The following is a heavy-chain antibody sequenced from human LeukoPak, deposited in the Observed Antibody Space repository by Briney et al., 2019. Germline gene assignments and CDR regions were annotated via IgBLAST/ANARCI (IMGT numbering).Heavy chain of an antibody. J-gene: IGHJ4*02. CDR3: ARVRRDGYNSPDY. V-gene: IGHV4-39*07. CDR1: GGSISGSSYY. Sequence: PSETLSLTCTVSGGSISGSSYYWGWIRQPPGKGLEWIGSIYYGGSTYYNPSLKSRVTISVDTSKNQFSLKLSSVTAADTAVYYCARVRRDGYNSPDYWGQGTLVTVSS. D-gene: IGHD5-24*01. CDR2: IYYGGST.